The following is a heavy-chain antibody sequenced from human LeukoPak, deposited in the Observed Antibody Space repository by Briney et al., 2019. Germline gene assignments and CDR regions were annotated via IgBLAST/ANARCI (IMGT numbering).Heavy chain of an antibody. Sequence: PGGSLRLSCAASGLTFDDYAMHWVRQAPGKGLEWVSGISWNSGSIGYADSVKGRFTISRDNAKNSLYLQMNSLRAEDTALYYCAKDRGGYYGSYMDVWGKGTTVTVSS. J-gene: IGHJ6*03. V-gene: IGHV3-9*01. CDR3: AKDRGGYYGSYMDV. CDR2: ISWNSGSI. D-gene: IGHD3-3*01. CDR1: GLTFDDYA.